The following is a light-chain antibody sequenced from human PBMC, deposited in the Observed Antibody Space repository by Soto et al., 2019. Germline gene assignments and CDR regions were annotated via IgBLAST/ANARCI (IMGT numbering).Light chain of an antibody. V-gene: IGLV1-44*01. CDR3: AAWDDSLNGVV. Sequence: QSVLTQPPSASGTPGQRVTISCSGGSSNIGSNTVNWYQQLPGTAPKLLIYSNNHRPSGVPDRFSGSKSGTSASLAISGLQSEDEADYYCAAWDDSLNGVVFGGGTKVTVL. CDR2: SNN. CDR1: SSNIGSNT. J-gene: IGLJ2*01.